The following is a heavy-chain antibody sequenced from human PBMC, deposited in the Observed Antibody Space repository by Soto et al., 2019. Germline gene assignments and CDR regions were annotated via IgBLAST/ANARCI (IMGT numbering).Heavy chain of an antibody. V-gene: IGHV3-23*01. J-gene: IGHJ3*02. CDR1: AFTFSSYA. Sequence: VQLLESGGGLVQPGGSLRLSCAASAFTFSSYAMTWVRQAPGKGLEWVSTISNSGGSTYYADSVKGRFTISRDNSKDTLYLQMNSLRVEDTAVYYCAKDSWGTVTGAFDIWGQGTMVTVSS. CDR2: ISNSGGST. CDR3: AKDSWGTVTGAFDI. D-gene: IGHD4-17*01.